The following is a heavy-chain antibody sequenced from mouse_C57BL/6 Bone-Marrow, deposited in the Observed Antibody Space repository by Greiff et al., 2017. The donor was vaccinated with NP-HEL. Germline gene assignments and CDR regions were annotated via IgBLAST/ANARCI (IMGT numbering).Heavy chain of an antibody. D-gene: IGHD2-1*01. CDR2: IDPSDSYT. CDR3: ARGGGNYDAMDY. Sequence: QVQLKQPGAELVKPGASVKLSCKASGYTFTSYWMQWVKQRPGQGLEWIGEIDPSDSYTNYNQKFKGKATLTVDTSASTAYMQLSNLTSEDSAVYYCARGGGNYDAMDYWGQGTSVTVSS. J-gene: IGHJ4*01. CDR1: GYTFTSYW. V-gene: IGHV1-50*01.